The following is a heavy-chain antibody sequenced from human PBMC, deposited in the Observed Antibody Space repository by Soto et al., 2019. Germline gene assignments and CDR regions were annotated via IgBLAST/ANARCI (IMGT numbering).Heavy chain of an antibody. D-gene: IGHD4-17*01. CDR2: IWYDGSKT. Sequence: PGXSLRLSCAASGFAFSGYGMHCVRQAPCKGPEWVALIWYDGSKTYHADSVKGRFTISRDDSKSTLFLQMNSLRVDDTAVYYCVRDPATVTSYFDYWGQGALVTVSS. CDR3: VRDPATVTSYFDY. CDR1: GFAFSGYG. J-gene: IGHJ4*02. V-gene: IGHV3-33*01.